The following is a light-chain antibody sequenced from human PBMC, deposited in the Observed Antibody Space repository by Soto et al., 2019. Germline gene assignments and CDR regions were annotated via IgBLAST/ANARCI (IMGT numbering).Light chain of an antibody. CDR3: QSYDTSLSGFYV. Sequence: QPVLTQPPSVSGAPGQRVTISCTGTSSNIGAGHDAHWYHQLPGRAPRLLIYGNNNRPSGVPDRFFGFKSGSSASLGISGLQAEDEGDYYCQSYDTSLSGFYVFGTGTKLTVL. V-gene: IGLV1-40*01. CDR1: SSNIGAGHD. J-gene: IGLJ1*01. CDR2: GNN.